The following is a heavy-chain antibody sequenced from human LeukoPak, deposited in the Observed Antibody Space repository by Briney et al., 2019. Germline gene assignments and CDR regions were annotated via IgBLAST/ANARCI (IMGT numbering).Heavy chain of an antibody. CDR1: SGSPSSRNSY. CDR3: ASLRREGYNRGAFDI. J-gene: IGHJ3*02. D-gene: IGHD5-24*01. CDR2: IYYSGST. Sequence: SESLSLTCTVSSGSPSSRNSYCGWLRHTPGKGLEWIGRIYYSGSTYYNPSLKRRVTISVCTSKSQCSLKLSSVTAADTAVYYCASLRREGYNRGAFDIWGQGTMVTVSS. V-gene: IGHV4-39*01.